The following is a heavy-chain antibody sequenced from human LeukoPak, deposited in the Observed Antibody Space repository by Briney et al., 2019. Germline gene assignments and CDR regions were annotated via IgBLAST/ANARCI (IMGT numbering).Heavy chain of an antibody. CDR2: TYYRSTWYN. CDR1: GDSVSRDGIA. V-gene: IGHV6-1*01. D-gene: IGHD5-24*01. CDR3: ARGLGWPYFDY. Sequence: SQTLSLTCAISGDSVSRDGIAWNWIRQSPSRGLEWLGRTYYRSTWYNDYAVSVKGRITINPDTSKNQFSLHLDSVTPEDTAVYYCARGLGWPYFDYWGQGTLVTVSS. J-gene: IGHJ4*02.